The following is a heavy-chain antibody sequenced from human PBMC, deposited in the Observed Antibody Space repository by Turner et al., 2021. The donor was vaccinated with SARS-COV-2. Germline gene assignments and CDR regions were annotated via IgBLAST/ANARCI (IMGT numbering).Heavy chain of an antibody. V-gene: IGHV4-59*01. D-gene: IGHD3-10*01. CDR3: ARELTNNWFDP. CDR1: GASINSYY. J-gene: IGHJ5*02. CDR2: IYYRGST. Sequence: QVLLQASGPGLVKPSETLSLTCTVSGASINSYYWAWIRQPPGKRLEWIGYIYYRGSTNYNPSLKSRDTISVDTSKNQFSLKLTSVTAADTAVYFCARELTNNWFDPWGQGTLVTVSS.